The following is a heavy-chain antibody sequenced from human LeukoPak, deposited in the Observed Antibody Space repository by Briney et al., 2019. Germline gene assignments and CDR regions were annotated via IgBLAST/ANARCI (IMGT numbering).Heavy chain of an antibody. D-gene: IGHD3-3*01. CDR2: LKQDGSEK. Sequence: GGSLRLSCADSGFTFSSHWMSWVRQAPGKGLEWVAILKQDGSEKYYVDSVKGRFTISRDNAKNSLYLQMNSLRVEDTAVYYCARDWRLDWFDPWGQGTLVTVSS. V-gene: IGHV3-7*01. CDR3: ARDWRLDWFDP. J-gene: IGHJ5*02. CDR1: GFTFSSHW.